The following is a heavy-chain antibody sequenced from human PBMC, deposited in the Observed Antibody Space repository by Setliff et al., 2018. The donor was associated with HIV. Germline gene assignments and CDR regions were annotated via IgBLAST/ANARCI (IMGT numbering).Heavy chain of an antibody. CDR2: IDPSGSRI. V-gene: IGHV3-23*01. J-gene: IGHJ4*02. Sequence: GGSLRLSCAASEFTLSGYSMSWVRQVPGKGLEWVSAIDPSGSRIFYSDSVKGRFTITRDNSKNTMSLEMNSLRAEDTAVYYCAKEGVGSWIDYWGQGTLVTVSS. CDR1: EFTLSGYS. D-gene: IGHD1-26*01. CDR3: AKEGVGSWIDY.